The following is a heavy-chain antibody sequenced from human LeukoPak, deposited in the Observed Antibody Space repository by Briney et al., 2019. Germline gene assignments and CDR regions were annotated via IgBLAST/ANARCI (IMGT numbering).Heavy chain of an antibody. J-gene: IGHJ6*03. Sequence: ASVRVSCKASGGTFSSYAISWVRQAPGQGLEWMGGIIPIFGTANYAQKFQGRVTITTDESTSTAYMELSSLRSEDTAVYYCARGLAAAGTVKKYYYYMDVWGKGTTVTVSS. CDR3: ARGLAAAGTVKKYYYYMDV. V-gene: IGHV1-69*05. CDR2: IIPIFGTA. D-gene: IGHD6-13*01. CDR1: GGTFSSYA.